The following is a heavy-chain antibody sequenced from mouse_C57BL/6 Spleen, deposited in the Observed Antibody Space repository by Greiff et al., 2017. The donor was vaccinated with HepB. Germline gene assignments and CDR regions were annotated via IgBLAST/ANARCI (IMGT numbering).Heavy chain of an antibody. CDR2: IYPGSGNT. D-gene: IGHD2-4*01. V-gene: IGHV1-76*01. CDR3: ARWGDYDGGNYFDY. CDR1: GYTFTDYY. J-gene: IGHJ2*01. Sequence: QVHVKQSGAELVRPGASVKLSCKASGYTFTDYYINWVKQRPGQGLEWIARIYPGSGNTYYNEKFKGKATLTAEKSSSTAYMQLSSLTSEDSAVYFCARWGDYDGGNYFDYWGQGTTLTVSS.